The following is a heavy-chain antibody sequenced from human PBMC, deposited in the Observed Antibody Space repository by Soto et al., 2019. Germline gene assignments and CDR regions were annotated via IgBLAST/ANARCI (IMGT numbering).Heavy chain of an antibody. CDR3: PRDRQYCHFWSGYQCEGPYGMDV. CDR1: GGSFSGYS. J-gene: IGHJ6*02. D-gene: IGHD3-3*02. Sequence: QVQLQQWGAGLLKPSETLSLTCGVYGGSFSGYSWTWIRQAPGKGLEWIGEINHSGGTSYNSSLKRRVTISVETSKNPFSLLLSSVTAADTALYYCPRDRQYCHFWSGYQCEGPYGMDVWGQGTTVTVS. CDR2: INHSGGT. V-gene: IGHV4-34*02.